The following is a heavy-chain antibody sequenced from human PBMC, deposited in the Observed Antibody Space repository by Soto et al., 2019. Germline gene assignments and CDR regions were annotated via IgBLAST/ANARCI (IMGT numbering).Heavy chain of an antibody. V-gene: IGHV3-30*18. CDR3: AKVVTIFGVVNPFDY. J-gene: IGHJ4*02. D-gene: IGHD3-3*01. CDR1: GFTFSSYG. Sequence: QVQLVESGGGVVQPGRSLRLSCAASGFTFSSYGMHWVRQAPGKGLEWVAVISYDGSNKYYADSVTGRFTISRDNSQNTLYLRMTSLRAEDTAVYYCAKVVTIFGVVNPFDYWGRGTLFTFAA. CDR2: ISYDGSNK.